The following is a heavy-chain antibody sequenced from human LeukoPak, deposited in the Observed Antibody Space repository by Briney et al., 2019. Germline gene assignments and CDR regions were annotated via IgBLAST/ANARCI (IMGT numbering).Heavy chain of an antibody. CDR3: AKLMGATGSYFDY. CDR2: ISGSGGST. V-gene: IGHV3-23*01. Sequence: GGSLRLSCAASGFTFSSYAMSWVRQAPGEGLEWVSAISGSGGSTYYADSVKGRFTISRDSSKNTLYLQMNSLRAEDTAVYYCAKLMGATGSYFDYWGQGTLVTVSS. D-gene: IGHD1-26*01. CDR1: GFTFSSYA. J-gene: IGHJ4*02.